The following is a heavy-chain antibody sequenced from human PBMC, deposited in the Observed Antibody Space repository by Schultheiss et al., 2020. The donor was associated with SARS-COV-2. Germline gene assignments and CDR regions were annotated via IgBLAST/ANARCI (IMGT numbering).Heavy chain of an antibody. J-gene: IGHJ6*02. D-gene: IGHD3-9*01. CDR2: IYYSGST. CDR3: ARVSLYYDILTGYEYYYYGMDV. Sequence: SETLSLTCTVSGGSISSYYWSWIRQPPGKGLEWIGYIYYSGSTNYNPSLKSRVTISVDTSKNQFSLKLSSVTAADTAVYYCARVSLYYDILTGYEYYYYGMDVWGQGTTVTVSS. V-gene: IGHV4-59*01. CDR1: GGSISSYY.